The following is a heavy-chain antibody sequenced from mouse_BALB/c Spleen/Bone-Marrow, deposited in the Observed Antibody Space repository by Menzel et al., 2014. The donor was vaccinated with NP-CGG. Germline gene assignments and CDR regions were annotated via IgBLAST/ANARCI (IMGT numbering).Heavy chain of an antibody. J-gene: IGHJ4*01. D-gene: IGHD2-14*01. V-gene: IGHV1S137*01. Sequence: QVQLKESGAKLVRPGVSVKISCKGSGYTFTDHAIHWVKRSHAKSLEWIGVISGYYGDAIYNQKFKGKATMTVDKSSSTAYMELARLTSEDSAIYYCARSGKVRNAMDYCGQGPSVPVSS. CDR2: ISGYYGDA. CDR3: ARSGKVRNAMDY. CDR1: GYTFTDHA.